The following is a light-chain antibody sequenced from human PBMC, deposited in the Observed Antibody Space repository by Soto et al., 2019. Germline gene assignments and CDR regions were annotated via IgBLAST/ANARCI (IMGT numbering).Light chain of an antibody. CDR1: QSVSSSF. CDR3: QQYGSSPRT. CDR2: GAS. J-gene: IGKJ1*01. Sequence: EIVLTQSPGTLSLSPGERATLSCRASQSVSSSFLAWYHQKPGQAPRLLIYGASSRATGIPDRFSGSGSGTDFTLTISRLEPEDFAVYSCQQYGSSPRTFGQGTKVEI. V-gene: IGKV3-20*01.